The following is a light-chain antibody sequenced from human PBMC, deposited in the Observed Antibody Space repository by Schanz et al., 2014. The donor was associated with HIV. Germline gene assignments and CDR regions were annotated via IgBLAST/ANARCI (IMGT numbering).Light chain of an antibody. CDR1: GSDIGGYNY. V-gene: IGLV2-8*01. CDR2: EVT. Sequence: QSALTQPPSASGSPGQSVTISCTGTGSDIGGYNYVSWYQQHPGKAPKVLIFEVTKRLSGVSDRFSGSKSGNTASLTVSGLLPEDEADYYCSSYAGSNNVIFGGGTKLTVL. CDR3: SSYAGSNNVI. J-gene: IGLJ2*01.